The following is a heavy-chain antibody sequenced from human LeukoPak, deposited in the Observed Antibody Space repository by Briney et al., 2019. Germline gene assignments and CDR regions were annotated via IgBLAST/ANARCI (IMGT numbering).Heavy chain of an antibody. J-gene: IGHJ4*02. CDR2: ISGSGAGT. CDR3: AKRYCSDGVCYFFDD. CDR1: GFSFSGFV. V-gene: IGHV3-23*01. Sequence: PGGSLRLSCAASGFSFSGFVMHWVRQAPGKGLEWVSLISGSGAGTYYADSVKGRFTISRDNSKNTLYLQMSSLRAEDTAVYYCAKRYCSDGVCYFFDDWGQGTLVTVSS. D-gene: IGHD2-8*01.